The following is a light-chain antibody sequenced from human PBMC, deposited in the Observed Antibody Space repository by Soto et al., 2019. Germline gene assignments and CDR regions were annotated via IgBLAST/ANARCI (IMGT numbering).Light chain of an antibody. CDR1: SSDVGGYNY. CDR3: SSYTSSSTLYV. J-gene: IGLJ1*01. Sequence: QSALTQPASVSGSPGQSITISCTGTSSDVGGYNYVSWYQQHPGKAPKLMIYDVSNRPSGVSSRFSGSKSGNTASLTIPGLQAEDEADYYCSSYTSSSTLYVFGTGTKVTVL. CDR2: DVS. V-gene: IGLV2-14*01.